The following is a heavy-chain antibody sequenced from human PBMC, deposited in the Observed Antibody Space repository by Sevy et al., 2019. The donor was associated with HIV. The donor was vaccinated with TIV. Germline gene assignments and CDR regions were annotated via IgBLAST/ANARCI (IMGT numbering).Heavy chain of an antibody. V-gene: IGHV3-21*01. J-gene: IGHJ3*02. CDR1: GFTFRSYS. CDR2: ISSTSAHK. Sequence: GGSLRLSCAASGFTFRSYSMNWVRQAPGKGLEWVACISSTSAHKYTADSVKGRFSISRDNAKNSLFLQMNSLRAEDTAVYYCAGRGTADSYEAFDIWGQGTLVTVSS. D-gene: IGHD1-26*01. CDR3: AGRGTADSYEAFDI.